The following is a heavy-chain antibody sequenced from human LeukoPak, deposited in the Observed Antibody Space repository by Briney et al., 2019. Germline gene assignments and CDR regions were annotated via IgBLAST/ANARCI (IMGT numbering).Heavy chain of an antibody. Sequence: SETLSLTCTVSGGSISSSSYYWGWIRQPPGKGLEWIGSIYYSGSTYYNPSLKSRVTISVDTSKNQFSLKLSSVTAADTAVYYCARQNPYSSSPGWFDPWGQGTLVTVSS. V-gene: IGHV4-39*07. CDR3: ARQNPYSSSPGWFDP. J-gene: IGHJ5*02. CDR2: IYYSGST. CDR1: GGSISSSSYY. D-gene: IGHD6-6*01.